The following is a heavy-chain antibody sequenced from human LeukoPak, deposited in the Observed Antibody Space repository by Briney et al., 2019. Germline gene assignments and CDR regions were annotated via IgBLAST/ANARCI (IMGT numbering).Heavy chain of an antibody. CDR1: GGSISSGSYY. CDR2: IYTSGST. CDR3: ARVPRWPSGTNSGAFDI. Sequence: SETLSLTCTVSGGSISSGSYYWSWIRQPAGKGLEWIGRIYTSGSTNYNPSLKSRVTISVDTSKNQFSLKLSSVTAADTAVYYCARVPRWPSGTNSGAFDIWGQGTMVTVSS. D-gene: IGHD4/OR15-4a*01. J-gene: IGHJ3*02. V-gene: IGHV4-61*02.